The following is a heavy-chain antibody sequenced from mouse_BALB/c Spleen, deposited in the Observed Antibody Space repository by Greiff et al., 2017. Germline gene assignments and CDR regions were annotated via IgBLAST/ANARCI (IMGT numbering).Heavy chain of an antibody. D-gene: IGHD4-1*01. Sequence: VQLQESGAELMKPGASVKISCKATGYTFSSYWIEWVKQRPGHGLEWIGEILPGSGSTNYNEKFKGKATFTADTSSNTAYMQLSSLTSEDSAVYYCASLGGSYAMDYWGQGTSVTVSS. V-gene: IGHV1-9*01. J-gene: IGHJ4*01. CDR2: ILPGSGST. CDR3: ASLGGSYAMDY. CDR1: GYTFSSYW.